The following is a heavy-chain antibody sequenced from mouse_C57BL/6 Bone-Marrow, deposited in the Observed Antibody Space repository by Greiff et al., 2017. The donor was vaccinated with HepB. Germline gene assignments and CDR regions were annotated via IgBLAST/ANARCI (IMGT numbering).Heavy chain of an antibody. CDR1: GFTFSDYY. D-gene: IGHD1-1*01. Sequence: EVQVVESEGGLVQPGSSMKLSCTASGFTFSDYYMAWVRQVPEKGLEWVANINYDGSSTYYLDSLKSRFIISRDNAKNILYLQMSSLKSEDTATYYCARSITTVVPSYWYFDVWGTGTTVTVSS. CDR3: ARSITTVVPSYWYFDV. V-gene: IGHV5-16*01. J-gene: IGHJ1*03. CDR2: INYDGSST.